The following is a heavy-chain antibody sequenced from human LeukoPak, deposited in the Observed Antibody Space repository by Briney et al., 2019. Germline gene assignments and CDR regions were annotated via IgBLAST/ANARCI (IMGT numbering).Heavy chain of an antibody. D-gene: IGHD3-22*01. CDR1: GIAFRSFT. V-gene: IGHV3-21*01. J-gene: IGHJ4*02. Sequence: PRGSLRLSCAASGIAFRSFTMHWVRQAPGKGLEWVSSITPTSTSIFYADSVKGRFTISRDNAKNSLYLQMNSLRAEDTAVYHCATVYYDSSAYGDLDSWGQGTLVTVSS. CDR2: ITPTSTSI. CDR3: ATVYYDSSAYGDLDS.